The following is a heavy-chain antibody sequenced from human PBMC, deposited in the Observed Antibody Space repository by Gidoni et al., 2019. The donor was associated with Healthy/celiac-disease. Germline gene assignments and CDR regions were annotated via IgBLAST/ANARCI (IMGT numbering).Heavy chain of an antibody. D-gene: IGHD2-2*01. CDR1: GFTFSSYA. CDR2: ISGSGGST. Sequence: EVQLLESGGGWVQPGGSLRLSCDAPGFTFSSYAMSWVRQAPGQGLAWVSAISGSGGSTYYADSVKGRFTISRDNSKNTLYLQMNSLRAEDTAVYYCAKLWTSCYEGCFDYWGQGTLVTVSS. J-gene: IGHJ4*02. V-gene: IGHV3-23*01. CDR3: AKLWTSCYEGCFDY.